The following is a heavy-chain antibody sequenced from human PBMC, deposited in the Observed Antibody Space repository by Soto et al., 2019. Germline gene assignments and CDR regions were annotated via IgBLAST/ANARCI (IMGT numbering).Heavy chain of an antibody. CDR1: GFTVSSNY. D-gene: IGHD1-26*01. V-gene: IGHV3-11*04. Sequence: GGSLRLSCAASGFTVSSNYMSWVRQAPGKGLEWVSYISSSGSTIYYADSVKGRFTISRDNAKNSLYLQMNSLRAEDTAVYYCARSGSYYYYYYYGMDVWGQGTTVTVSS. J-gene: IGHJ6*02. CDR2: ISSSGSTI. CDR3: ARSGSYYYYYYYGMDV.